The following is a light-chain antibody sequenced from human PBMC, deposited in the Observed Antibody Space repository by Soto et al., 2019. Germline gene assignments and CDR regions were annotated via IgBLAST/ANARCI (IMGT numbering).Light chain of an antibody. CDR3: PQRGVWSLT. Sequence: EIVLTQSPDPLSLSPGDRAALSCTSSQGVGRLLAWYQQKPGQAPRLLIYDASNRATDIPARFSGSGSETNFTLAIHSLEPEDFAFYYSPQRGVWSLTFGSGTTVAIK. J-gene: IGKJ4*01. CDR1: QGVGRL. CDR2: DAS. V-gene: IGKV3-11*01.